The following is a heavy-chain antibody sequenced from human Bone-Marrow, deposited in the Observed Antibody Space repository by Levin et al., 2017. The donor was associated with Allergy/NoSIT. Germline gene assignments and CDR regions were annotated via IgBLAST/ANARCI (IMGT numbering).Heavy chain of an antibody. V-gene: IGHV6-1*01. D-gene: IGHD2-15*01. Sequence: SQTLSLTCAISGDGVSSNSAAWNWIRQSPSRGLEWLVRTYYRSKWYNDYAVSVKSRITINPDTSKNQFSLQLDSVTPEDTAVYHCERGDCSGDSCYFDYWGQGTLVTVSS. J-gene: IGHJ4*02. CDR1: GDGVSSNSAA. CDR2: TYYRSKWYN. CDR3: ERGDCSGDSCYFDY.